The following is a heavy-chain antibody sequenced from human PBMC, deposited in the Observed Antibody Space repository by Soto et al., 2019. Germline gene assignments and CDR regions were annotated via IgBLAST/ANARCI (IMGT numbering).Heavy chain of an antibody. CDR2: ISSSGSTI. J-gene: IGHJ5*02. CDR1: GFTFSSYE. CDR3: ARAPPEAGVVTAIRYNWFDP. D-gene: IGHD2-21*02. V-gene: IGHV3-48*03. Sequence: GGSLRLSCAASGFTFSSYEMNWVRQAPGKGLEWVSYISSSGSTIYYADSVKGRFTISRDNAKNSLYLQMNSLRAEDTAVYYCARAPPEAGVVTAIRYNWFDPWGQGTLVTVSS.